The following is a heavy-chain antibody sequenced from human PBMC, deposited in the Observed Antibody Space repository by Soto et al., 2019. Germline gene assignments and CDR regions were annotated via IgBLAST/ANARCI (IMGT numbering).Heavy chain of an antibody. CDR2: IIPIFGTA. D-gene: IGHD3-22*01. Sequence: QVQLVQSGAEVRKPGSSVKVSCKASGGTFSRHAISWVRQAPGQGLEWMGGIIPIFGTANHAQKFQGRVTNIADESPSTVYMELSSLRSEDTAMYYCARGWGYDSNDYYYAYWGQGTLVIVSS. V-gene: IGHV1-69*01. J-gene: IGHJ4*02. CDR1: GGTFSRHA. CDR3: ARGWGYDSNDYYYAY.